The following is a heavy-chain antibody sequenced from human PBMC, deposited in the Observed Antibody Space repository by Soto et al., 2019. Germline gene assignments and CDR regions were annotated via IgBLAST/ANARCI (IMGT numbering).Heavy chain of an antibody. V-gene: IGHV3-30*18. D-gene: IGHD3-22*01. CDR2: ISYDGSNK. CDR1: GFTFSSYG. J-gene: IGHJ4*02. Sequence: GGSLRLSCAASGFTFSSYGMHWVRQAPGKGLEWVAVISYDGSNKYYAESVKGRFTTSRENSKNTLYRQMNSLRAEDTAVYYCAKDIRYDSSGLNDYWGQGTLVTVSS. CDR3: AKDIRYDSSGLNDY.